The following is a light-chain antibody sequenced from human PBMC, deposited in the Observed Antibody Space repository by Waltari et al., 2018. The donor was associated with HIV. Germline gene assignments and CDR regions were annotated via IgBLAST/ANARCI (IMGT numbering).Light chain of an antibody. J-gene: IGLJ3*02. Sequence: QSVLTQPPSVSGAPGQRVTISCTGSTSNLGAGYNVHWYQQFPGTAPKLLIYLNTNRPSGVPDRFSCSKSGTSASLAIAGLQAEDEADYYCQSYDSSLTTWVFGGGTKLTVL. V-gene: IGLV1-40*01. CDR1: TSNLGAGYN. CDR2: LNT. CDR3: QSYDSSLTTWV.